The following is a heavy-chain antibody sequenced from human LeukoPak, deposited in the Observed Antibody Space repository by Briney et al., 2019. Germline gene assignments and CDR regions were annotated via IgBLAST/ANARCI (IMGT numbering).Heavy chain of an antibody. CDR2: ISAYNGNR. V-gene: IGHV1-18*01. D-gene: IGHD6-13*01. J-gene: IGHJ4*02. CDR1: GYTFTSYG. CDR3: ARGGPGWDSSSWYNY. Sequence: ASVKVSCKTSGYTFTSYGTIWVRQAPGQGLEWMGWISAYNGNRNYAQKLQGRVTMTTDTSTSTAYMELRSLRSDDTAVYYCARGGPGWDSSSWYNYWGQGTLVTVSS.